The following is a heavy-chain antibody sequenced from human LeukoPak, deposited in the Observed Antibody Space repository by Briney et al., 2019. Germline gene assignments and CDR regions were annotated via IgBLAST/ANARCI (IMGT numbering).Heavy chain of an antibody. CDR2: ISGSGGST. Sequence: GGSLRLSCAAPGFTFSSYAMSWVRQAPGKGLEWVSAISGSGGSTYYADSVKGRFTISRDNSKNTLYLQMNGPRAEDTAVYYCAKEWAYYYRPWPDYWGQGTLVTVSS. V-gene: IGHV3-23*01. CDR1: GFTFSSYA. J-gene: IGHJ4*02. D-gene: IGHD3-10*01. CDR3: AKEWAYYYRPWPDY.